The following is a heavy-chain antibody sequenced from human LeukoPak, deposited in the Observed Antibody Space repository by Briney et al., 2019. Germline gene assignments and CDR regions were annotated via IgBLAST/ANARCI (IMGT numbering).Heavy chain of an antibody. D-gene: IGHD4-11*01. V-gene: IGHV3-21*01. J-gene: IGHJ4*02. CDR3: AGDDDKVTISKGGGAYDY. Sequence: PGGSLRLSCAASGFTFSSYSMNWVRQAPGKGLEWVSSISSSSSYIYYTDSVKGRFTISRDNAKNSLYLQMNNLRDEDTAVYYGAGDDDKVTISKGGGAYDYWGQGTLVTVSS. CDR1: GFTFSSYS. CDR2: ISSSSSYI.